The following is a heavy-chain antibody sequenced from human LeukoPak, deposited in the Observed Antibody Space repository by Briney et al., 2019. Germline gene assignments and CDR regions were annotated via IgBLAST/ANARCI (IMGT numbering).Heavy chain of an antibody. J-gene: IGHJ4*02. Sequence: GGSLRLSCAASGFSFSSYAISWVRQPPRKGRGWVSAISGSGGSTYYADSVKGRFTITRDNSKNTLYLKMNSLRAEDTAVYYCAKAGEYYRDYYDSSCYGYWDQGTLVTVSS. V-gene: IGHV3-23*01. CDR3: AKAGEYYRDYYDSSCYGY. D-gene: IGHD3-22*01. CDR2: ISGSGGST. CDR1: GFSFSSYA.